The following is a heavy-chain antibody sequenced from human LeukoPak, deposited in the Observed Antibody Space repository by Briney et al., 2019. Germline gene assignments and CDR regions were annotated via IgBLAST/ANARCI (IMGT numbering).Heavy chain of an antibody. Sequence: GESLKISCKGSGYSFTIYSIGWVRQMPGKGLEWMGIIYPGDSDTRYSPSFQGQVTISADKSISTAYLQWSSLKASDTAMYYCARSVDYYDSSGYYFRGGAFDIWGQGTMVTVSS. J-gene: IGHJ3*02. V-gene: IGHV5-51*01. D-gene: IGHD3-22*01. CDR1: GYSFTIYS. CDR2: IYPGDSDT. CDR3: ARSVDYYDSSGYYFRGGAFDI.